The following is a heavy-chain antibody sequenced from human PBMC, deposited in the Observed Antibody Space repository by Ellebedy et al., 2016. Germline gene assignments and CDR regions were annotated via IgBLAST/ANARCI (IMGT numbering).Heavy chain of an antibody. CDR3: ARGGYYHSSAY. D-gene: IGHD3-22*01. CDR1: GYPFTSSD. V-gene: IGHV1-8*01. J-gene: IGHJ4*02. CDR2: MNPGSVNT. Sequence: ASVKVSXXASGYPFTSSDMHWVRQATGQGLEWMGWMNPGSVNTAYAQKFQGRVTMTSNTSISTAYMELSSLRSEDTAVYYCARGGYYHSSAYWGQGTLVTVSS.